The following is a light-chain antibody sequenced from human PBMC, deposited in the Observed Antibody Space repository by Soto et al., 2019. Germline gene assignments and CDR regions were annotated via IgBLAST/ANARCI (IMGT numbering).Light chain of an antibody. V-gene: IGKV3-11*01. CDR2: DAS. CDR3: QQRSNWPLT. J-gene: IGKJ3*01. CDR1: QSVSRS. Sequence: VLAQSPATLSLSPGERATLSCRASQSVSRSLAWYQQKPGQAPGLLIYDASNRATGIPARFSGSGSGTDFTLTISSLEPEDFAVYYCQQRSNWPLTFGPGTKVDFK.